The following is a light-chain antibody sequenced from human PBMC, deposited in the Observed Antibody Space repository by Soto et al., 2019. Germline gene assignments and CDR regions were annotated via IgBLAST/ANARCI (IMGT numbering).Light chain of an antibody. V-gene: IGKV1-33*01. CDR1: QDIKNY. Sequence: DIQMTQSPSSLSASVGDRVTITCQASQDIKNYLNWYQQKPGKAPNLLIYDASNLKTGVPSRFSGSGSGTHFTITISTLQPEDIATYSCQPYAHLPPLSFGGGTKVEIK. J-gene: IGKJ4*01. CDR3: QPYAHLPPLS. CDR2: DAS.